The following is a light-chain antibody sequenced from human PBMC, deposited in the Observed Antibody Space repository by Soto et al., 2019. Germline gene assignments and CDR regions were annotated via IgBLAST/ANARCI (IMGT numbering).Light chain of an antibody. CDR2: KAS. Sequence: DIQMTQSPSTLSGSIGDRVTITCRASQTISSWLAWYQQKPGKAPKLLIYKASTLKSGVPSRFSGSGSGTDFTLTISCLQSEDFATYYCHQYYSYPRTFGQGTKVDIK. CDR3: HQYYSYPRT. J-gene: IGKJ1*01. CDR1: QTISSW. V-gene: IGKV1-5*03.